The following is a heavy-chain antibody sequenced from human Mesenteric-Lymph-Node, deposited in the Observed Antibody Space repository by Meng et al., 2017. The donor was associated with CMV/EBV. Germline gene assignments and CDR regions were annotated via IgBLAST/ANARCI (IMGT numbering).Heavy chain of an antibody. J-gene: IGHJ4*02. D-gene: IGHD3-10*01. V-gene: IGHV1-2*02. CDR3: VRLAGGVDY. CDR1: GYTFTGYY. Sequence: ASVKVSCKASGYTFTGYYVHWVRQAPGQGLEWMGWIDPNTAGTNSAQKFQGRVTMTRDTSISTAYMELSSLRSDDTAVYYCVRLAGGVDYWGQGTLVTVSS. CDR2: IDPNTAGT.